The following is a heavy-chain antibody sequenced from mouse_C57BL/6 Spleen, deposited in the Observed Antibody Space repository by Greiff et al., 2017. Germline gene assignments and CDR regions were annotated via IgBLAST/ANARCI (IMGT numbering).Heavy chain of an antibody. Sequence: VQLQQSGPELVKPGASVKISCKASGYAFSSSWMNWVKQRPGQGLEWIGRIYPGDGDTNYNGTFKGKGTLTADHSSRPAYMQLSSLTSEDSAVYFCAREEDSSGPFFAYSAPGTTLTVSS. V-gene: IGHV1-82*01. CDR3: AREEDSSGPFFAY. CDR2: IYPGDGDT. CDR1: GYAFSSSW. D-gene: IGHD6-1*01. J-gene: IGHJ2*01.